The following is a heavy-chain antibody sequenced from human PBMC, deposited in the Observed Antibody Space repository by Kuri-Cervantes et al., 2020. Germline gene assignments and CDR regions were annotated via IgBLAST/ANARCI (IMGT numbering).Heavy chain of an antibody. J-gene: IGHJ6*02. CDR3: ARSTPGYSSSWYGRYYYGMDA. Sequence: GESLKISCAASGFTFSSYWMHWVRQAPGKGLVWVSRINSDGSSTSYADSVKGRFTISRDNAKNTLYLQMNSLRAEDTAVYYCARSTPGYSSSWYGRYYYGMDAWGQGTTVTVSS. CDR2: INSDGSST. D-gene: IGHD6-13*01. CDR1: GFTFSSYW. V-gene: IGHV3-74*01.